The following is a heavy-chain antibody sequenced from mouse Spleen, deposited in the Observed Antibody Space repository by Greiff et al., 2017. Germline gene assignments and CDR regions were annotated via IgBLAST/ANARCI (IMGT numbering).Heavy chain of an antibody. V-gene: IGHV5-12*01. Sequence: EVQLVESGGGLVQPGGSLKLSCAASGFTFSDYYMYWVRQTPEKRLEWVAYISNGGGSTYYPDTVKGRFTISRDNAKNTLYLHMGRLESEDTAMCYCARLEYYYGSTYWYFDVWGTGTTVTVSS. CDR3: ARLEYYYGSTYWYFDV. CDR2: ISNGGGST. J-gene: IGHJ1*03. CDR1: GFTFSDYY. D-gene: IGHD1-1*01.